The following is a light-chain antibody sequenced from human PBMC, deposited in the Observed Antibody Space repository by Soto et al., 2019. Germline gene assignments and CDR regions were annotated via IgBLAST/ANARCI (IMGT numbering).Light chain of an antibody. J-gene: IGKJ1*01. CDR3: QQRSNWWT. CDR2: GAS. V-gene: IGKV3-11*01. CDR1: QSVSSY. Sequence: EIVLTQSPATLSLSPGERATLSCRASQSVSSYLAWYQQKPGQAPRLLIYGASSRATGIPARFSGSGSGTDFTLTISSLEPEDFAVYYCQQRSNWWTFGQGTKVDIK.